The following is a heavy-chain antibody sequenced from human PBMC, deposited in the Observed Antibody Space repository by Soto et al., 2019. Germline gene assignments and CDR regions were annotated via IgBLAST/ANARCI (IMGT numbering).Heavy chain of an antibody. D-gene: IGHD2-15*01. CDR2: ISAYNGNT. V-gene: IGHV1-18*04. Sequence: SGKVSCRASGYTFTRYAITWVRQAPGQGLEWMGWISAYNGNTNYAHKLQGRVTMTTDTSTSTAYMELRSLRSDDTAVYYCARDWAANYYGMDVWGQGTTVTVSS. CDR1: GYTFTRYA. J-gene: IGHJ6*02. CDR3: ARDWAANYYGMDV.